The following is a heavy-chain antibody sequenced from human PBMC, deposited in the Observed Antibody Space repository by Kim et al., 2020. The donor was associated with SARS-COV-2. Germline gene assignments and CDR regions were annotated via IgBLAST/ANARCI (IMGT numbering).Heavy chain of an antibody. V-gene: IGHV4-4*02. CDR2: IYHSGST. CDR3: AAFPPLYYYGSGSYYKGFDY. Sequence: SETLSLTCAVSGGSISSINWWSWVRQPPGEGLEWIGEIYHSGSTNYNPSLKSRVTISVDKSKNQVSLKLSSVTAADTAVYYCAAFPPLYYYGSGSYYKGFDYWGQGTLVTVSS. J-gene: IGHJ4*02. D-gene: IGHD3-10*01. CDR1: GGSISSINW.